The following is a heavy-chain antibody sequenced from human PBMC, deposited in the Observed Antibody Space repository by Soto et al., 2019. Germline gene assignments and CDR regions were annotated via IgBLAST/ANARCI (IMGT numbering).Heavy chain of an antibody. V-gene: IGHV4-39*02. CDR3: AREIQGYGMDV. J-gene: IGHJ6*02. Sequence: PSETLSLTCTVSGGSITSSSYYWCWIRHPPGKGLEWIGSIYYSGSTYYNPSLKSRVTISVDTSKKQFSLKLSSVTAADTAVYYCAREIQGYGMDVWGQGTTVTVSS. CDR1: GGSITSSSYY. CDR2: IYYSGST.